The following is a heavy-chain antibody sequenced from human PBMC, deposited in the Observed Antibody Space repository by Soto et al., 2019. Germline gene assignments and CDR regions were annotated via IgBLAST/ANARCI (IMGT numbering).Heavy chain of an antibody. D-gene: IGHD2-21*02. CDR2: IHSDGSTT. V-gene: IGHV3-74*01. J-gene: IGHJ3*01. CDR1: GFTFNYYW. Sequence: GGSLRLSCAASGFTFNYYWMHWVRQAPGQGLVWVSHIHSDGSTTTYADSVKGRFTISRDNAKNTLYLQMNSLRAEDTAVYYCVRGDKGGFDLWGQGTTVTVSS. CDR3: VRGDKGGFDL.